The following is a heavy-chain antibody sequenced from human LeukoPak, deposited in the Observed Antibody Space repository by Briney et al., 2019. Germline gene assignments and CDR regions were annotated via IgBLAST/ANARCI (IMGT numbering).Heavy chain of an antibody. CDR2: INHSGST. CDR1: GGSFSGYY. Sequence: SETLSLTCAVTGGSFSGYYWSWIRQPPGKSLEWIGQINHSGSTNNNPSLKSRVTISVATSKNQFFLELTSVTAADTAVYYLSRGLSPTSGYYEGGYYYFDSWGQGILVTVSS. D-gene: IGHD3-22*01. CDR3: SRGLSPTSGYYEGGYYYFDS. V-gene: IGHV4-34*01. J-gene: IGHJ4*02.